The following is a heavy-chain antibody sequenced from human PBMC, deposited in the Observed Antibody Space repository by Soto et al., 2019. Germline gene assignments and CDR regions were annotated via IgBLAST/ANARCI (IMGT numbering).Heavy chain of an antibody. V-gene: IGHV3-48*02. CDR3: ARSVEGHFDY. D-gene: IGHD6-19*01. Sequence: EVQLVESGGGLVQPGGSLRLSCAVSGFIFSIYSMNWIRQAPGKGLQWVSYMTSDTKTIHYADSVKGRFTISRDNAKNLVYLQMTSLRDEDTAVYYCARSVEGHFDYWGQGTLVTVSS. CDR1: GFIFSIYS. CDR2: MTSDTKTI. J-gene: IGHJ4*02.